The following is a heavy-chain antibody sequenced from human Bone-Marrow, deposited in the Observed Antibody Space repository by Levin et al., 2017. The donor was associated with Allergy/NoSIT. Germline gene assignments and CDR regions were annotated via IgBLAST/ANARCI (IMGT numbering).Heavy chain of an antibody. CDR2: ISWNSENI. CDR1: GFSFDDFA. D-gene: IGHD3/OR15-3a*01. V-gene: IGHV3-9*01. J-gene: IGHJ6*02. CDR3: AKGFGLVNYYFYPMDV. Sequence: GGSLRLSCAASGFSFDDFAMNWVRQAPGKGLEWVSGISWNSENIGYADSVRGRFNISRDNAKKSLFLEMNSLTTEDTALYYCAKGFGLVNYYFYPMDVWGQGTPVTVS.